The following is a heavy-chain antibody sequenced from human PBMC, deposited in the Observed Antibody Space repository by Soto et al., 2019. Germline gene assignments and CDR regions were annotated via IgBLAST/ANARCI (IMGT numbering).Heavy chain of an antibody. Sequence: EVQLLESGGGLVQPGGSLRLSCAASGFTFSSYAMNWVRQAPGKGLEWVSGMSASGYSTYYSDSVKGRFTISRDNSKNTLYLQMNSLRAEDTAVYYCAKSGSGQLWYKNAYYFDYWGQGTLVTVSS. V-gene: IGHV3-23*01. J-gene: IGHJ4*02. D-gene: IGHD5-18*01. CDR3: AKSGSGQLWYKNAYYFDY. CDR1: GFTFSSYA. CDR2: MSASGYST.